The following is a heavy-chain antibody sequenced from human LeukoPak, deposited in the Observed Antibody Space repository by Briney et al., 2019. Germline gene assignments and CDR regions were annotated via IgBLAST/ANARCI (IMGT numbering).Heavy chain of an antibody. D-gene: IGHD3-22*01. CDR3: ARVRYYYDSSGYTYYYYYYYMDV. CDR1: GGSISSSSYY. Sequence: SETLSLTCTVSGGSISSSSYYWGWIRQPPGKGLEWIGSIYYSGSTYYNPSLKSRVTISVDTSKNQFSLKLSSVTAADTAVYYCARVRYYYDSSGYTYYYYYYYMDVWGKGTTVTVSS. J-gene: IGHJ6*03. V-gene: IGHV4-39*07. CDR2: IYYSGST.